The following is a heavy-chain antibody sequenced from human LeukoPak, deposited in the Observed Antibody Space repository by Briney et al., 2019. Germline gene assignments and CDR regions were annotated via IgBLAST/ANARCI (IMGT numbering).Heavy chain of an antibody. Sequence: GGSLRLSCAASGFTFSDYYMSWIRQAPGKGLEWVSYISSSGSTIYYADSVKGRFTISRDNAKNSLYLQMNSLRAEETAVYYCARDRGYCSGGSCYWTSFDPWGQGTLVTVSS. CDR3: ARDRGYCSGGSCYWTSFDP. CDR2: ISSSGSTI. D-gene: IGHD2-15*01. CDR1: GFTFSDYY. J-gene: IGHJ5*02. V-gene: IGHV3-11*04.